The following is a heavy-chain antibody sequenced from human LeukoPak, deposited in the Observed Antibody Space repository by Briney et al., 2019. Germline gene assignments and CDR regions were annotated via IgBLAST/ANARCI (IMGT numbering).Heavy chain of an antibody. CDR1: GGSISSGSYY. J-gene: IGHJ5*02. CDR2: IYTSGST. CDR3: ARDGHSGYDLWFDP. D-gene: IGHD5-12*01. Sequence: PSETLSLTCTVSGGSISSGSYYWSWIRQPAGKGLEWIGRIYTSGSTNYNPSLKSRVTISVDTSKNQFSLKLGSVTAADTAVYYCARDGHSGYDLWFDPWGQGTLVTVSS. V-gene: IGHV4-61*02.